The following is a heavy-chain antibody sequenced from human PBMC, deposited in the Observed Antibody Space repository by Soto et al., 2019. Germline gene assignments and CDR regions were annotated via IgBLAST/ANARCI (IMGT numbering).Heavy chain of an antibody. J-gene: IGHJ4*02. V-gene: IGHV4-59*01. D-gene: IGHD5-12*01. CDR1: GGSISSYY. CDR3: ARVGRDGYNFGCFDY. CDR2: IYYSGST. Sequence: ETLSLTCTVSGGSISSYYWSWIRQPPGKGLEWIGYIYYSGSTNYNPSLKSRVTISVDTSKNQFSLKLSSVTAADTAVYYCARVGRDGYNFGCFDYWGQGTLVTVSS.